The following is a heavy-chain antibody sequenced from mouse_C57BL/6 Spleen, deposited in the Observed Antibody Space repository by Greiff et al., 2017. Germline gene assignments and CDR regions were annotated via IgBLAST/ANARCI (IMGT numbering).Heavy chain of an antibody. Sequence: VQLQQSGPGMVKPSQSLSLTCTVTGYSITSGYDWHWIRHFPGNKPEWMGYISYSGSTNYNPSLKSRISITHDTSKNHFFLKLNSVTTEDTATYYCARGDYGSSGDYFDYWGQGTTLTVSS. CDR1: GYSITSGYD. CDR3: ARGDYGSSGDYFDY. CDR2: ISYSGST. J-gene: IGHJ2*01. D-gene: IGHD1-1*01. V-gene: IGHV3-1*01.